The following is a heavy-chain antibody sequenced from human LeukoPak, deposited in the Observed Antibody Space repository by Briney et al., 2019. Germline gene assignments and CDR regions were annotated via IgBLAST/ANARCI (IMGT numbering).Heavy chain of an antibody. D-gene: IGHD2-15*01. Sequence: SETLSLTCTVSGYSISSGYYWGWIRQPPGKGLEWIGSIYHSGSTYYNPSLKSRVTISVDKSKNQFSLKLSSVTAADTAVYYCARTIATRRTVVVVAATTGGYDYWGQGTLVTVSS. J-gene: IGHJ4*02. V-gene: IGHV4-38-2*02. CDR2: IYHSGST. CDR1: GYSISSGYY. CDR3: ARTIATRRTVVVVAATTGGYDY.